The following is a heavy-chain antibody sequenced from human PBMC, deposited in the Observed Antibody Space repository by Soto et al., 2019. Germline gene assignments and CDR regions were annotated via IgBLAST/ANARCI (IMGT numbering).Heavy chain of an antibody. D-gene: IGHD6-13*01. J-gene: IGHJ4*02. CDR1: GFTFSNYA. Sequence: PGGSLRLSCATSGFTFSNYAMSWVRQAPGKGLEWVSTFTGSVSGTGGSTHYADSVKGRFTISRDNSENTLYLQMNSLRAEDTAVYYCAKEENSSWNYWGQGTLVTVSS. CDR2: FTGSVSGTGGST. CDR3: AKEENSSWNY. V-gene: IGHV3-23*01.